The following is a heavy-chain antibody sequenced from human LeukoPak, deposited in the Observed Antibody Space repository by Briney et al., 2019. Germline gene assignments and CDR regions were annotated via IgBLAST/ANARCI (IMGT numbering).Heavy chain of an antibody. Sequence: GSLRLSCVGSEFTFSKYWMNWVRQAPGKGLEWVANIKEDGSQIYYVDSVRGRFTISRDNAKNSVYLQMNSLRAEDTAVYYCAGSSGWLFDYWGQGSLVAVSS. J-gene: IGHJ4*02. D-gene: IGHD6-19*01. V-gene: IGHV3-7*01. CDR1: EFTFSKYW. CDR2: IKEDGSQI. CDR3: AGSSGWLFDY.